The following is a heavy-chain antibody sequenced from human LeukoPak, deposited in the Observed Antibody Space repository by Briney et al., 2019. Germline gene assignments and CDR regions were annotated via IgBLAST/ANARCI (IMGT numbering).Heavy chain of an antibody. D-gene: IGHD6-13*01. CDR3: AKPHIAATDYYYYYMDV. V-gene: IGHV3-23*01. CDR1: GFTFSSYA. Sequence: GGSLRLSCAASGFTFSSYAMSWVRQAPGKGLEWVSAISGSVTSTYYADSVKGRLTISRDNSKDTLYLQMNSLRAEDTAVYYCAKPHIAATDYYYYYMDVWGKGTTVTVSS. CDR2: ISGSVTST. J-gene: IGHJ6*03.